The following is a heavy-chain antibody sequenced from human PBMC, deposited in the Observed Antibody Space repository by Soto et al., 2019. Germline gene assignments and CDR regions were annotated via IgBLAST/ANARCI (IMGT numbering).Heavy chain of an antibody. V-gene: IGHV3-21*01. CDR3: ARDIAAGESDY. CDR2: ISSSSSYI. Sequence: GGCLRLSCAAAGFTFSSYSMNWVRQAPGKGLEWVSSISSSSSYIYYADSVKGRFTISRDNAKNSLYLQMNSLRAEDTAVYYCARDIAAGESDYWGQGTLVTVS. D-gene: IGHD6-13*01. CDR1: GFTFSSYS. J-gene: IGHJ4*02.